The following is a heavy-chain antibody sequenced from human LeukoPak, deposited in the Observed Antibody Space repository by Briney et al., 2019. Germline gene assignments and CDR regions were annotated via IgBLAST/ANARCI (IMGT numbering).Heavy chain of an antibody. D-gene: IGHD3-9*01. V-gene: IGHV3-21*01. J-gene: IGHJ4*02. Sequence: GGSLRLSCAASGFTFSTSAMNWVRQVPGKGLEWVSSIDYGSSHIYYAASVRGRFTISRDNARNSVYLQMNSLRVEDTAVYYCARDPLRYLRVGHYDYWGQGTLVAVSS. CDR1: GFTFSTSA. CDR2: IDYGSSHI. CDR3: ARDPLRYLRVGHYDY.